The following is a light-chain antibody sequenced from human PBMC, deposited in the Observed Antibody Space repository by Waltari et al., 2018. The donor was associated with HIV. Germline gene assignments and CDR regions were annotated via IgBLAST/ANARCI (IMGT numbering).Light chain of an antibody. J-gene: IGLJ3*02. CDR3: QSYDSSLSGSWV. V-gene: IGLV1-40*01. CDR2: GNN. CDR1: SSNIGAGYD. Sequence: QSVLTQPPSVSGAPGQRVTFSCTGSSSNIGAGYDVHWYQQLPGTGPKLLIYGNNNRPLGVPDRFSGSKSGTSASLAITGLQAEDEGDYYCQSYDSSLSGSWVFGGGTKLTVL.